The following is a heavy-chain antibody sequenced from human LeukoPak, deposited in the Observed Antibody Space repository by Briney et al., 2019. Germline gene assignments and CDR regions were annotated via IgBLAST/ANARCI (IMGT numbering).Heavy chain of an antibody. D-gene: IGHD4-17*01. J-gene: IGHJ4*02. CDR2: IYSGGGT. CDR3: VGEGKY. V-gene: IGHV3-53*01. Sequence: PGGSLRLSCAASGLSVSSTYMTWVRQAPGKGLEWVSVIYSGGGTNYADSLKGRFCISRDNSKNTLYLQMNSLRAEDTAVYYCVGEGKYWGQGTLVTVSS. CDR1: GLSVSSTY.